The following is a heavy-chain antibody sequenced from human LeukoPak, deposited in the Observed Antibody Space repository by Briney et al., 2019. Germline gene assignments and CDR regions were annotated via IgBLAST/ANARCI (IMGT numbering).Heavy chain of an antibody. V-gene: IGHV3-21*01. J-gene: IGHJ6*04. Sequence: GGSLRLSCAASGFTFSSYSMNWVRQAPGKGLEWVSSISSSSYIYCADSVKGRFTISRDNAKNSLYLQMNSLRAEDTAVYYCAELGITMIGGVWGKGTTVTISS. D-gene: IGHD3-10*02. CDR3: AELGITMIGGV. CDR2: ISSSSYI. CDR1: GFTFSSYS.